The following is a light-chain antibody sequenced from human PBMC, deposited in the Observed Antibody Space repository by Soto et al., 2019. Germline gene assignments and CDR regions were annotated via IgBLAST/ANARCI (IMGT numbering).Light chain of an antibody. J-gene: IGKJ1*01. CDR3: QQYNDWPPTWT. CDR2: GAS. V-gene: IGKV3-15*01. CDR1: QSVSSK. Sequence: EIVMTQSPATLSVSPGESATLSCRASQSVSSKLAWYQQTPGQAPRLLIYGASTRATGIPARFSGSGSGTEFTFTISSLQSEDFTVYYCQQYNDWPPTWTFGPGTKVEIK.